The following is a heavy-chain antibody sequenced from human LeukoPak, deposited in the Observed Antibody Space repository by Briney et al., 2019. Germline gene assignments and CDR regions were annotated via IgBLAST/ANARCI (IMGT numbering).Heavy chain of an antibody. D-gene: IGHD3-22*01. V-gene: IGHV3-21*04. J-gene: IGHJ3*02. CDR3: AKDLPMTRAFDI. CDR2: ISSSSSYI. CDR1: GFTFSSYS. Sequence: GGSLRLSCAASGFTFSSYSMNWVRQAPGKGLEWVSSISSSSSYIYYADSVKGRFTISRDNSKNTLYLQMNSLRAEDTAVYYCAKDLPMTRAFDIWGQGTMVTVSS.